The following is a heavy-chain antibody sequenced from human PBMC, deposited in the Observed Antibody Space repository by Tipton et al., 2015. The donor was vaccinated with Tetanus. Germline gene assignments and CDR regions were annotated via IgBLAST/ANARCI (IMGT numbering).Heavy chain of an antibody. D-gene: IGHD5-12*01. Sequence: QVQLVQSGAEVKKPGASVKVSCKASGYTFTSYGISWVRQAPGQGLEWMGWISAYNGNTNYAQKLQGRVTMTTDTSTSTAYMGLRSLRSDDTAVYYCANLREVGYGPSGYYYYGMDVWGQGTTVTVSS. J-gene: IGHJ6*02. CDR1: GYTFTSYG. CDR2: ISAYNGNT. V-gene: IGHV1-18*01. CDR3: ANLREVGYGPSGYYYYGMDV.